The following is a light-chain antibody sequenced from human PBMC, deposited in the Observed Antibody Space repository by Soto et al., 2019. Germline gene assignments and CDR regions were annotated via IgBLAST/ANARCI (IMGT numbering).Light chain of an antibody. CDR1: SGHSSYA. V-gene: IGLV4-69*01. J-gene: IGLJ2*01. CDR2: LNNDGSH. CDR3: QTWGTGFQV. Sequence: QLVLTQSPSASASLGASVKLTCTLSSGHSSYAIAWHQKQPGKGPRYLMDLNNDGSHSKGDGIPDRFSGSSSGAERYLIISSLPSEDEADYYCQTWGTGFQVFGGGTKLTVL.